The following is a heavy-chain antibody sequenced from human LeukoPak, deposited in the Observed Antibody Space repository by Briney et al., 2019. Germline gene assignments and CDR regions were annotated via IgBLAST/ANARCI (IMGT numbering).Heavy chain of an antibody. CDR3: ARDNDLVAAGYYFDY. V-gene: IGHV3-30*04. J-gene: IGHJ4*02. D-gene: IGHD6-13*01. CDR1: GFTFSSYA. Sequence: GRSLRLSCAASGFTFSSYAMHWVRQAAGKGLEWVAVISYDGSNKYNADSVKGRFTMSRDNSKNTLYLQMNSLRAEDTAVYYCARDNDLVAAGYYFDYWGQGTLVTVSS. CDR2: ISYDGSNK.